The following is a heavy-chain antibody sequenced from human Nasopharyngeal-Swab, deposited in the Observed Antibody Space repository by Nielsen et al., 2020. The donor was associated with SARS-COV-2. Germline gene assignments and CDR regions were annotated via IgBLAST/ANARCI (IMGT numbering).Heavy chain of an antibody. CDR3: ARGVGSDFEYYYYMDV. J-gene: IGHJ6*03. D-gene: IGHD1-26*01. CDR1: GGTFSSYA. CDR2: IIPIFGTA. Sequence: SVKVSCKASGGTFSSYAISWVRQAPGQGLEWMGGIIPIFGTANYAQKFQGRVTITADESTSTAYMELSSLRSEDTAVYYCARGVGSDFEYYYYMDVCGKGTTVTVSS. V-gene: IGHV1-69*13.